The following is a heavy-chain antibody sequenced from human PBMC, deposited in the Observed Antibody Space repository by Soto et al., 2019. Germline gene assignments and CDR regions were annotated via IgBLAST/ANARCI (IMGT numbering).Heavy chain of an antibody. J-gene: IGHJ4*01. CDR3: ARTVSGVFDY. V-gene: IGHV4-59*01. Sequence: LSLTCTVSGDSLTRNYWSWIRQPPGKGLEWLAFIHNGQTTNYNPSLVGRVSVSVDTSKSQLSLNLNSVTAADTAVYYCARTVSGVFDYWGQGTLVTVSS. CDR1: GDSLTRNY. CDR2: IHNGQTT.